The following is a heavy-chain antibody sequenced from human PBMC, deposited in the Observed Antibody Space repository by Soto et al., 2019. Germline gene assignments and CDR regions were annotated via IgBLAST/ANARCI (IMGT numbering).Heavy chain of an antibody. Sequence: SETLSLTCTVSGGSISSHYWSWIRQPPGKRLEWIGYVHNSGSTNYNPSLKSRVTTAVDTSKNQFSLRLSSVTAADTAVYYCARHVYEFDNGDHNWFDSWGQGILVPVSS. D-gene: IGHD2-21*02. CDR3: ARHVYEFDNGDHNWFDS. CDR1: GGSISSHY. J-gene: IGHJ5*01. V-gene: IGHV4-59*08. CDR2: VHNSGST.